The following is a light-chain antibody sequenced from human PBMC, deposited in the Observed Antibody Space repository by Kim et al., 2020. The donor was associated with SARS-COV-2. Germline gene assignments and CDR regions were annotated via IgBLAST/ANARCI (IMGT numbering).Light chain of an antibody. V-gene: IGLV3-19*01. CDR1: SLRSYY. CDR2: GKN. CDR3: NSRDSNNNVL. J-gene: IGLJ2*01. Sequence: SSELTQDPAVSVALGQTVRITCQGDSLRSYYVTWYQQKPGQAMILVIYGKNNRPSGIPGRFSGSSSGNTASLTITGTHGGDEADYYCNSRDSNNNVLFGGGTQLTVL.